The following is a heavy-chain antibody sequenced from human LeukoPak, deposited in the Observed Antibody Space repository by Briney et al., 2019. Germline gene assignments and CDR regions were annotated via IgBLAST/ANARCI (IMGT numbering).Heavy chain of an antibody. J-gene: IGHJ4*02. CDR1: GGSISSSSYY. V-gene: IGHV4-39*07. CDR3: ARGGEEVRGVITSFDY. CDR2: IYYSGST. Sequence: SETLSLTCTVSGGSISSSSYYWGWIRQPPGKGLEWIGSIYYSGSTYYNPSLKSRVTISVDTSKNQFSLKLSSVTAADTAVYYCARGGEEVRGVITSFDYWGQGTLVTVSS. D-gene: IGHD3-10*01.